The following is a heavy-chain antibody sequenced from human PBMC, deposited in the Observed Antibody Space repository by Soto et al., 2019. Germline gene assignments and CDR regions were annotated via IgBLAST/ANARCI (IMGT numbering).Heavy chain of an antibody. CDR2: IYYSGST. CDR1: GGSISSSSYY. CDR3: ARHRPRAAAGNYYGMDV. D-gene: IGHD6-13*01. Sequence: SETLSLTCTVSGGSISSSSYYWGWIRQPPGKGLEWIGSIYYSGSTFYNPSLKSRVTISVDTSKNQFSLKLSSVTAADTAVYYCARHRPRAAAGNYYGMDVWGQGTTVTVSS. J-gene: IGHJ6*02. V-gene: IGHV4-39*01.